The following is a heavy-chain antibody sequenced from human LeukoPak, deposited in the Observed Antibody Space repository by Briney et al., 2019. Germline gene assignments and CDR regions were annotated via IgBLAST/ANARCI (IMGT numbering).Heavy chain of an antibody. J-gene: IGHJ5*02. CDR2: INPSGGST. D-gene: IGHD4-23*01. Sequence: ASETVSFKTSGYTFTSYYMHWVRLPPGPGLEWEGIINPSGGSTSYEQKFQGRVTMTRDMSKSTDYMELSSLRSEDTAVYYCARDNSVEDTAWWFDPWGQGTLVTVSS. CDR3: ARDNSVEDTAWWFDP. V-gene: IGHV1-46*01. CDR1: GYTFTSYY.